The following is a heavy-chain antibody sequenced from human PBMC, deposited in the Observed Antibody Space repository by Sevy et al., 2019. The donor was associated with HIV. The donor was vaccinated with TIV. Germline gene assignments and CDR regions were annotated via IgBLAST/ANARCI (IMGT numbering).Heavy chain of an antibody. D-gene: IGHD2-21*02. CDR2: ISYDGSKK. CDR3: ARVGVSYCTDDCYHRFDY. V-gene: IGHV3-30*09. J-gene: IGHJ4*02. Sequence: GGSPRLSCAASGFTFSSYALLWVRQAPGKGLEWVSLISYDGSKKYYSDSVKGRFAISRDESKTTLFLQMNSLRSEDTAIYYCARVGVSYCTDDCYHRFDYWGRGTLVIVSS. CDR1: GFTFSSYA.